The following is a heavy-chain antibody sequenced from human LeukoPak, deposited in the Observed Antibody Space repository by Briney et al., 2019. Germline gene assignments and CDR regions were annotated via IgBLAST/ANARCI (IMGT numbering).Heavy chain of an antibody. D-gene: IGHD3-10*01. V-gene: IGHV4-59*01. CDR1: RGSITTYY. Sequence: SETLSLTCTVSRGSITTYYWSWIRQPARKGLEWIGNGYYSGSTTYNPSLKSRVSMSVDMSKNQFSLKLRPVTAADTATYYCATDRQEGGSGSYWLDPWGQGTQVTVSS. J-gene: IGHJ5*02. CDR2: GYYSGST. CDR3: ATDRQEGGSGSYWLDP.